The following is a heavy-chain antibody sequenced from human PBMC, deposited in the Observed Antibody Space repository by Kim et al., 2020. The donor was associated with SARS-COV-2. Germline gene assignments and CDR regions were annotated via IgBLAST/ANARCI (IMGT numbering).Heavy chain of an antibody. CDR2: INHSGST. D-gene: IGHD3-9*01. Sequence: SETLSLTCAVYGGSFSGYYWSWIRQPPGKGLEWIGEINHSGSTNYNPSLKSRVTISVDTSKNQFSLKLSSVTAADTAVYYCARGPERYDILTGYYRGFD. V-gene: IGHV4-34*01. J-gene: IGHJ4*01. CDR1: GGSFSGYY. CDR3: ARGPERYDILTGYYRGFD.